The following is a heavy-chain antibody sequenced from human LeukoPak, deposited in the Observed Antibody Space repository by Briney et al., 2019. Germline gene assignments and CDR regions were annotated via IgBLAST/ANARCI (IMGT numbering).Heavy chain of an antibody. D-gene: IGHD3-3*01. J-gene: IGHJ5*02. V-gene: IGHV4-4*02. CDR2: SYHSGST. CDR3: ARLGYDFWSGYHRNWFDP. Sequence: SETLSLTCAVSGGSISSSNWWSWVRQPPGKGLEWIGESYHSGSTNYNPSLKSRVTISVDKSKNQFSLKLSSVTAADTAVYYCARLGYDFWSGYHRNWFDPWGQGTLVTVSS. CDR1: GGSISSSNW.